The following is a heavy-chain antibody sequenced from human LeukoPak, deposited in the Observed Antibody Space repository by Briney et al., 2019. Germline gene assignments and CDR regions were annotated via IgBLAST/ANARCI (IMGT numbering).Heavy chain of an antibody. CDR1: GFTFSSYG. CDR2: IRYDGCNK. V-gene: IGHV3-30*02. Sequence: PGGSLRLSCAASGFTFSSYGMHWVRQAPGKGLEWVAFIRYDGCNKYYADSVKGRFTISRDNAKNSLYLQMNSLRAEDTAVYYCARVVAAAGTYYFDYWGQGTLVTVSS. CDR3: ARVVAAAGTYYFDY. D-gene: IGHD6-13*01. J-gene: IGHJ4*02.